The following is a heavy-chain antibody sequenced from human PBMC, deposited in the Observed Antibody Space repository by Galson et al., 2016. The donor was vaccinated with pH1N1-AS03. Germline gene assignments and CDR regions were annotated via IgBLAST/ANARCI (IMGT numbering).Heavy chain of an antibody. D-gene: IGHD4-17*01. Sequence: SETLSLTCSVSDGYIGVFHWSWIRQPPGRGLEWLGYISTSGRTYYNPSLKSRVTISVDTSNNRFSLSLSSVTAADTAFYYCARLPGDYDANFDRWGPGTLVTVSP. J-gene: IGHJ4*02. V-gene: IGHV4-4*09. CDR2: ISTSGRT. CDR3: ARLPGDYDANFDR. CDR1: DGYIGVFH.